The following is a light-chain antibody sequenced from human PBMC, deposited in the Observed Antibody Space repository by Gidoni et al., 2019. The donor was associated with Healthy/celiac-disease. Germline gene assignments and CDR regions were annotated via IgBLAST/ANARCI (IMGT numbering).Light chain of an antibody. J-gene: IGKJ1*01. V-gene: IGKV3-15*01. Sequence: EIVMTQSPATLSVSPGERPTLSCRASQSVSSNLAWYQQKPGQAPRLLLYGASTRATGIPARFIGGGSGTEFTLTTISLQSEDFAVYYCQQYNNWPPWTFGQGTKVEIK. CDR3: QQYNNWPPWT. CDR2: GAS. CDR1: QSVSSN.